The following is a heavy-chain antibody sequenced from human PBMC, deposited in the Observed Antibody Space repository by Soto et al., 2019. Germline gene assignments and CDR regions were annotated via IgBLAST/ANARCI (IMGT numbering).Heavy chain of an antibody. J-gene: IGHJ6*03. CDR3: ARDHGDYDYYYYMDV. CDR2: IYYSGST. D-gene: IGHD4-17*01. V-gene: IGHV4-59*01. Sequence: PSETLSLTCTVSGGCISSYYWRWIRQPPGKGLEWIGYIYYSGSTNYNPSLKSRVTISVDTSKNQFSLKLSSVTAADTAVYYCARDHGDYDYYYYMDVWGKGTTVTVSS. CDR1: GGCISSYY.